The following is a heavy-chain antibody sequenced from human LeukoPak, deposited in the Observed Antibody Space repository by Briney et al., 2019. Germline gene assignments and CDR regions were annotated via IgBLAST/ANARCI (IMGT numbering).Heavy chain of an antibody. V-gene: IGHV4-4*07. Sequence: PSETLSLTCTVSGGSISSYYWNWVRQPAGGGLEWIGRIFSSGNTNYNPSLKSRVIMSVDTSKNQFSLNLTSVTAADTAVYYCARERGITGTTNYFDYWGQGTLLTVSS. CDR2: IFSSGNT. CDR1: GGSISSYY. D-gene: IGHD1-20*01. J-gene: IGHJ4*02. CDR3: ARERGITGTTNYFDY.